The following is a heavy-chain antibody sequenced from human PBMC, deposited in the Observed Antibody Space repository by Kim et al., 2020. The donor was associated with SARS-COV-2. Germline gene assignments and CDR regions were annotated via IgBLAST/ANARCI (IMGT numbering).Heavy chain of an antibody. CDR1: GYSISSGYY. J-gene: IGHJ6*02. CDR3: ARDPGVITGTSPRGYGMDV. V-gene: IGHV4-38-2*02. CDR2: IYHSGST. Sequence: SETLSLTCTVSGYSISSGYYWGWIRQPPGKGLEWIGSIYHSGSTYYNPSLKSRVTISVDTSKNQFSLKLSSVTAADTAVYYCARDPGVITGTSPRGYGMDVCGQGTTVTVSS. D-gene: IGHD1-20*01.